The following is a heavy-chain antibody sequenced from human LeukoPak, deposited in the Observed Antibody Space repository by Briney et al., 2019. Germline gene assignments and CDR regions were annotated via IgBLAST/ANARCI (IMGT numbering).Heavy chain of an antibody. D-gene: IGHD2-15*01. CDR2: IYTRGTT. J-gene: IGHJ5*02. Sequence: SETLSLTCTVSGGSMNNYYWNWIRQSAGKRLEGIGYIYTRGTTNYNPSLKSRLTMSVDTSRNQFSLKLSSVTAADTAVYYCARADRGYCSGASCYGFDPWGQGTLVTVSS. CDR3: ARADRGYCSGASCYGFDP. V-gene: IGHV4-4*07. CDR1: GGSMNNYY.